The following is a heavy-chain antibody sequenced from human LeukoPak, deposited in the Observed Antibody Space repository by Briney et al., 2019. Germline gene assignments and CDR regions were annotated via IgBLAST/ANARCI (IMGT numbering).Heavy chain of an antibody. D-gene: IGHD3-22*01. J-gene: IGHJ4*02. CDR3: AIYYDSSGYYPSFDY. CDR1: GYTFTGYY. V-gene: IGHV1-2*02. CDR2: INPNSGGT. Sequence: ASVKVSCKASGYTFTGYYMHGVRQAPGQGLEWMGWINPNSGGTNYAQKFQGRVTMTRDTPISTAYMELSRLRSDDTAVYYCAIYYDSSGYYPSFDYWGQGTLVTVSS.